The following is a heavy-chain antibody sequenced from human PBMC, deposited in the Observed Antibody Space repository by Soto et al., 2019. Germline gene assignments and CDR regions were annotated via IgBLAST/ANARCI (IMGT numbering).Heavy chain of an antibody. CDR3: ARSIAVADPFDY. Sequence: ASVKVSCKASGYTLTGYYMHWVRQAPGQGLEWMGWINPNSGGTNYAQKFQGRVTMTRDTSISTAYMELSRLRSDDTAVYYCARSIAVADPFDYWAQGTLVTVYS. J-gene: IGHJ4*02. D-gene: IGHD6-19*01. CDR2: INPNSGGT. V-gene: IGHV1-2*02. CDR1: GYTLTGYY.